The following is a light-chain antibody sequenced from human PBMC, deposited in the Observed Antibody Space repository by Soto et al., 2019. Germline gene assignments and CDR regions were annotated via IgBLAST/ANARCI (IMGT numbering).Light chain of an antibody. CDR2: GVT. V-gene: IGLV2-14*01. CDR1: GIDVGGYNY. CDR3: FSHRGGDSHV. Sequence: QSVLTQPASVSGSPGQSMTSSGTVTGIDVGGYNYVSWYQQYPGKAPKLIIYGVTNRPSGVSNRFSGSKTGNTASLTISGLQAEDEADYYCFSHRGGDSHVFGTGTKVTVL. J-gene: IGLJ1*01.